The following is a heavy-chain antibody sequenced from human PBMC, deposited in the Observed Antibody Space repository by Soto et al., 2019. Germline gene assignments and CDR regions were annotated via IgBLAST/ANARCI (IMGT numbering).Heavy chain of an antibody. CDR1: GFSIRTYW. CDR2: IKYDDSEK. D-gene: IGHD1-1*01. V-gene: IGHV3-7*05. Sequence: EMQLVESGGDLVQPGGSLRLSCAASGFSIRTYWMGWVRQFPGKGLEWVANIKYDDSEKPYMDSVEGRFTISRDNAKNTLYLQMSRLRVDDTAIYYCAAWSHSHWFDYWGQGNLVAVS. CDR3: AAWSHSHWFDY. J-gene: IGHJ4*02.